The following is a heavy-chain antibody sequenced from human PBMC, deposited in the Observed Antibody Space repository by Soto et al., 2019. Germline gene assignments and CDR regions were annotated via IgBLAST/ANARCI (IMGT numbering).Heavy chain of an antibody. CDR1: GFTFSSYG. CDR2: ISYDGSNK. Sequence: QVQLVESGGGVVQPGRSLRLSCAASGFTFSSYGMHWVRQAPGKGLEWVAVISYDGSNKYYADSVKGRFTISRDNSKNTLYLQMNSLSAEDTAVYYCARRDFDLWGRGTLVTVSS. D-gene: IGHD1-1*01. CDR3: ARRDFDL. J-gene: IGHJ2*01. V-gene: IGHV3-30*03.